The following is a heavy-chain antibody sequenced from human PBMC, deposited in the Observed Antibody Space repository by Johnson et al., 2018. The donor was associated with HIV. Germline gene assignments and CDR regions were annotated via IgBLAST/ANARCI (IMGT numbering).Heavy chain of an antibody. V-gene: IGHV3-30*14. Sequence: VQLVESGGGVVQPGRSLRLSCAASGFTFNSYAMHWVRQAPGRGLEWVAVISYDGSNKYYADSVKGRFTISRDNSKNTLYLQMNSLRGEDTAVYYCARSMYWPDAFDIWGQGTMVTVSS. CDR2: ISYDGSNK. CDR3: ARSMYWPDAFDI. D-gene: IGHD2-8*02. J-gene: IGHJ3*02. CDR1: GFTFNSYA.